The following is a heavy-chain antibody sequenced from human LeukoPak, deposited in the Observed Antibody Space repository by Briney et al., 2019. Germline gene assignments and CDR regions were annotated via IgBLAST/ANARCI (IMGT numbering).Heavy chain of an antibody. CDR3: ARDQYSSSWYYYYGMDV. V-gene: IGHV3-66*01. J-gene: IGHJ6*02. CDR2: IYSGGST. D-gene: IGHD6-13*01. Sequence: GGSLRLSCAASGFTVSSNYMSWVRQAPGKGLEWVSVIYSGGSTYYSDSLKGRFTISRDNSKNTLYLQMNSLRAEDTAVYYCARDQYSSSWYYYYGMDVWGQGTAVTVSS. CDR1: GFTVSSNY.